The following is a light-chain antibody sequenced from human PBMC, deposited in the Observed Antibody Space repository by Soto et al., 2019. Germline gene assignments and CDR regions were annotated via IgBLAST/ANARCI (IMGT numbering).Light chain of an antibody. Sequence: EIVVTQAPAALSVSPGKRASLSCRASQSVSSNSAWYQQKPGQTPRLLIYATSTRATGIPARFSGSGSGTEFTLTISSLQSEDFAVYYCQHSNNSPLTFGGVTKVDIK. CDR1: QSVSSN. CDR3: QHSNNSPLT. V-gene: IGKV3-15*01. J-gene: IGKJ4*01. CDR2: ATS.